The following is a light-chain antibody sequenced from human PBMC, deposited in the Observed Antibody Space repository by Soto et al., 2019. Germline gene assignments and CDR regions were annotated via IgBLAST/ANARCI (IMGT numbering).Light chain of an antibody. J-gene: IGKJ1*01. Sequence: EIVMTQSPAPLSLFPGERPTPPSGAIGPVATTLAWYRQKLGQAPRLLIYGASTRATGIPARFSGSGSGTEFTLTISSLRSEDFAIYFCQQYNNWPPDRTFGQGTKVEIK. CDR3: QQYNNWPPDRT. V-gene: IGKV3-15*01. CDR1: GPVATT. CDR2: GAS.